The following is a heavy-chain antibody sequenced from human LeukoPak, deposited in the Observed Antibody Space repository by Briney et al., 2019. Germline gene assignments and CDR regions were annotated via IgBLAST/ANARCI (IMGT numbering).Heavy chain of an antibody. D-gene: IGHD1-26*01. J-gene: IGHJ3*02. Sequence: GSVKLSCKASGYSFTTVGISWVRQAPGQGLEWMGWITGYNANTNYAQKFQGRVTMTIDTSTTTVFMELRSLESDDTAVYFCARHTSGIYIPDGALEIWGQGTMVTVSS. CDR3: ARHTSGIYIPDGALEI. CDR1: GYSFTTVG. V-gene: IGHV1-18*01. CDR2: ITGYNANT.